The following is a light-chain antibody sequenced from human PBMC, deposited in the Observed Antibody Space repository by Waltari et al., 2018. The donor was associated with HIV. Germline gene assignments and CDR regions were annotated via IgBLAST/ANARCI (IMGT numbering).Light chain of an antibody. CDR2: KVS. J-gene: IGLJ3*02. Sequence: QSALTQPAPVSGSPGPSIPIPRTGTSVGPSSYISWYQQVPDKAPELIIYKVSDRPPGVSTRFSGSKSGNTASLTISGLRAEDEADYYCCFSTISSVVFGGGTKVTVL. CDR3: CFSTISSVV. CDR1: SVGPSSY. V-gene: IGLV2-14*01.